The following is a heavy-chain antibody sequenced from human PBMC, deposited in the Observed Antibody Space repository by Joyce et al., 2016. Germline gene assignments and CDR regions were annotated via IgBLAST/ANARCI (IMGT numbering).Heavy chain of an antibody. J-gene: IGHJ6*02. CDR3: VRNYYYYHGMDV. CDR1: GFSFSDYG. V-gene: IGHV3-74*01. Sequence: EVQLIESGGGLVQPGGFLRLSCAASGFSFSDYGMHWVRQGPGKGVVWVERINSVGSTISYADSGKGRFTISRDSAKNTLYLQMKSRRAEDTAVYYCVRNYYYYHGMDVWGQGTTVTVSS. CDR2: INSVGSTI.